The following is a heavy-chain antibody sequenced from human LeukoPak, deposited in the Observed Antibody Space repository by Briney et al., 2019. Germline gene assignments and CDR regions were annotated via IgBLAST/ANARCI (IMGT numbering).Heavy chain of an antibody. V-gene: IGHV3-23*01. CDR2: IFGDSKEI. J-gene: IGHJ4*02. D-gene: IGHD6-13*01. Sequence: GGPLRLSCAASGITFSTYPMIWVRQVPGKGLEWVSVIFGDSKEIHYADSVKGRFTISRDNSKNTLYLQMNSLRAEDTAVYYCAKDLSWYEAYYFDYWGQGTLVTVSS. CDR3: AKDLSWYEAYYFDY. CDR1: GITFSTYP.